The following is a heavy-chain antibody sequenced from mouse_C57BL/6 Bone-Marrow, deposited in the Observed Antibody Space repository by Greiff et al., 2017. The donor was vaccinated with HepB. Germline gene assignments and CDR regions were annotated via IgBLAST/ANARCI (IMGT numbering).Heavy chain of an antibody. CDR1: GYTFTSYG. D-gene: IGHD1-1*01. Sequence: VQLVESGAELARPGASVKLSCKASGYTFTSYGISWVKQRTGQGLEWIGEIHPRSGNTYYNEKFKGKATLTADKSSSTAYMELRSLTSEDSAVYFCARVYGSSRDYWGQGTTLTVSS. CDR3: ARVYGSSRDY. CDR2: IHPRSGNT. J-gene: IGHJ2*01. V-gene: IGHV1-81*01.